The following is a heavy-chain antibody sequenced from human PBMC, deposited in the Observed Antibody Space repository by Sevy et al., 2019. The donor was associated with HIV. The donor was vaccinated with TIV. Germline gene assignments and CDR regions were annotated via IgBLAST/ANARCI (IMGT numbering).Heavy chain of an antibody. CDR2: ISDTGTST. J-gene: IGHJ4*02. V-gene: IGHV3-23*01. CDR1: GFTFNTYS. CDR3: AKFAGDFPHFDF. Sequence: GGSLRLSCAASGFTFNTYSMTWVRQAPRKGLEWVSAISDTGTSTYYTDSVEGRFTISRDNSKSTLFLHMNSLRAEDTALYYCAKFAGDFPHFDFWGLGTLVTVSS. D-gene: IGHD7-27*01.